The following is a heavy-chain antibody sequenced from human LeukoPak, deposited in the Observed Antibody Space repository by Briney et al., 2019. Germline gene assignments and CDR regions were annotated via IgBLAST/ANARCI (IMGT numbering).Heavy chain of an antibody. J-gene: IGHJ4*02. V-gene: IGHV2-5*02. Sequence: SGPTLVNPTQTLTLTCTFSGFSLSTNGVGVGWIRQPPGQALEWLALIYRDDDKRYKSSLKNRLTITRGTSENQVVLTLTNMDPVDTATYYCAYSQGGHIVAIPVPFDHWGQGTVVTVSS. D-gene: IGHD2-21*01. CDR1: GFSLSTNGVG. CDR3: AYSQGGHIVAIPVPFDH. CDR2: IYRDDDK.